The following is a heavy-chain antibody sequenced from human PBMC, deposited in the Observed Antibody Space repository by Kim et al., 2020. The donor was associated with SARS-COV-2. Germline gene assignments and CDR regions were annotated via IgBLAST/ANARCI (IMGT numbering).Heavy chain of an antibody. D-gene: IGHD4-17*01. J-gene: IGHJ4*02. CDR2: T. CDR3: AKIEYGDYVNY. V-gene: IGHV4-39*01. Sequence: TYYNPSLKSRVTISLDTSKNQFSLKLSSVTAADTAVYYCAKIEYGDYVNYWGQGTLVTVSS.